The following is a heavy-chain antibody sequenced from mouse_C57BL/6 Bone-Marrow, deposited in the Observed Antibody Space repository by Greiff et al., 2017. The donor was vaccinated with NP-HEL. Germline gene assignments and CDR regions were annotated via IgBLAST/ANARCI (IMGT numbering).Heavy chain of an antibody. Sequence: VKLVESGPGLVQPSQSLSITCTVSGFSLTSYGVHWVRQSPGKGLEWLGVIWSGGSTAYNAAFISSLSICTDNSYSHAFFKMNRLQADDTAIYCCARNQLRLPYYYAMDDWGQGTSVTVSA. J-gene: IGHJ4*01. CDR1: GFSLTSYG. V-gene: IGHV2-2*01. CDR2: IWSGGST. CDR3: ARNQLRLPYYYAMDD. D-gene: IGHD3-2*02.